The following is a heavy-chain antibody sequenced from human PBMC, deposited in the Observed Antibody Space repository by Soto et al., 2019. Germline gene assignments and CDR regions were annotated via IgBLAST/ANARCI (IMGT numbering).Heavy chain of an antibody. Sequence: GGSLRLSCAASGFTFSSYAMHWVRQAPGKGLEWVAVISYDGSNKYYADSVKGRFTISRDNSKNTLYLQMNSLRAEDTAVYYWALAQQLGYTNFDYWGQGTLVTGSS. CDR1: GFTFSSYA. D-gene: IGHD6-13*01. V-gene: IGHV3-30-3*01. J-gene: IGHJ4*02. CDR2: ISYDGSNK. CDR3: ALAQQLGYTNFDY.